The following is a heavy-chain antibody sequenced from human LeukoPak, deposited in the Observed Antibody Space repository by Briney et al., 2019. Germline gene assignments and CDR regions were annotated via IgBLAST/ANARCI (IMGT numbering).Heavy chain of an antibody. CDR3: ARSRGYRSGWPFDI. V-gene: IGHV3-30-3*01. J-gene: IGHJ3*02. CDR2: ISYDGSNK. D-gene: IGHD6-19*01. Sequence: GGSLRLSCAASGFTFSSYAMHWVRQAPGKGLEWVAVISYDGSNKYYADSVKGRFTISRDNSKNTLYLQMNGLRAEDTAVYYCARSRGYRSGWPFDIWGQGTMVTVSS. CDR1: GFTFSSYA.